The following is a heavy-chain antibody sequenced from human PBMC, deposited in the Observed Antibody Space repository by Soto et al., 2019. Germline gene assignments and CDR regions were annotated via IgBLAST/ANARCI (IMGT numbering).Heavy chain of an antibody. D-gene: IGHD3-3*01. V-gene: IGHV4-34*01. Sequence: QVQLQQWGAGLLKPSETLSLTCPVNGGSFSDYYWTWIRQPPGKGLEWIGEVNHGGITHYNPSLKSRVSISVDTSKKQFSLNLTFVTAADTAVYYCAREWWSGSLIGGSLGGEGTLVTVSS. CDR2: VNHGGIT. CDR3: AREWWSGSLIGGSL. CDR1: GGSFSDYY. J-gene: IGHJ4*02.